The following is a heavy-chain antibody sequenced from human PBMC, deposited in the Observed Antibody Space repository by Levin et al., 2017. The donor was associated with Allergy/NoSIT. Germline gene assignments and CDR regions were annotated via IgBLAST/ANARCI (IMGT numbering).Heavy chain of an antibody. V-gene: IGHV4-59*01. CDR1: GGSISNDH. Sequence: MAGGSLRLSCTVSGGSISNDHCSWIRQSPGKGLEWIGYNYDTRIYYNPSLNGRVTMSVDTSKNQFSLKLNSVTSADTAVYYCATYETGVGGKGSWGQGTLVTVSS. J-gene: IGHJ5*02. CDR2: NYDTRI. CDR3: ATYETGVGGKGS. D-gene: IGHD6-19*01.